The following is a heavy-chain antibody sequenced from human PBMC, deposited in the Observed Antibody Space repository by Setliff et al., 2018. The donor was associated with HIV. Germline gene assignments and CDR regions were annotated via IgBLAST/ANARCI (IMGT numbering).Heavy chain of an antibody. D-gene: IGHD3-10*01. CDR1: GYSISRGYY. CDR2: IYHSRST. V-gene: IGHV4-38-2*01. J-gene: IGHJ4*02. Sequence: KPSETLSLTCAVSGYSISRGYYWGWVRQPPGKGLEWIGSIYHSRSTYYNPSLKSRVTISVDTSKNQFSLKLSSVTAADTAVYYCARHRNYYGSGGYNYEPLYVDYWGQGTLVTV. CDR3: ARHRNYYGSGGYNYEPLYVDY.